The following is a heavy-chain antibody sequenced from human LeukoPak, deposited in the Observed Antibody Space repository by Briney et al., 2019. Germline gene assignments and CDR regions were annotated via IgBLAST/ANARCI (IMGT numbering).Heavy chain of an antibody. Sequence: PGGSLRLSCAASGFTFSSYSMNWVRQAPGKGLEWVSSISSSSSYIYYADSVKGRFTISRDNAKNSLYLQMNSLRAEDTAVYYCAVYCSSTSCYFVWGQGTLVTVSS. CDR2: ISSSSSYI. V-gene: IGHV3-21*01. CDR1: GFTFSSYS. CDR3: AVYCSSTSCYFV. D-gene: IGHD2-2*01. J-gene: IGHJ4*02.